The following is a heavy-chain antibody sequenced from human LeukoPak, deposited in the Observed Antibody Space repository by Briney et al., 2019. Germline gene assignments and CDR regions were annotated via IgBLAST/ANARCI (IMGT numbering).Heavy chain of an antibody. Sequence: GASVKVSCKASGYTFTGYYMHWVRQAPGQGLEWMGWINPNSGGTNYAQKFQGRVTMTRDTSISTAYMELGRLRSDDTAVYYCARDRDTISLFDYWGQGTLVTVSS. CDR1: GYTFTGYY. J-gene: IGHJ4*02. V-gene: IGHV1-2*02. D-gene: IGHD3-3*01. CDR2: INPNSGGT. CDR3: ARDRDTISLFDY.